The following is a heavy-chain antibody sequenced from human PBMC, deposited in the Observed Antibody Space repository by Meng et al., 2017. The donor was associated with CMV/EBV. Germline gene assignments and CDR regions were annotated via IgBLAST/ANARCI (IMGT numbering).Heavy chain of an antibody. J-gene: IGHJ5*02. V-gene: IGHV1-8*01. CDR2: VNPNSGNA. D-gene: IGHD1-26*01. CDR3: ARRVIVGATGWFDP. CDR1: RYTFTSYD. Sequence: KASRYTFTSYDINWVGQATGQGLEWKGWVNPNSGNAGYAQEFQGRVTMTRNNSISTAYMELSSLRSEDTAVYYCARRVIVGATGWFDPWGQGTLVTVSS.